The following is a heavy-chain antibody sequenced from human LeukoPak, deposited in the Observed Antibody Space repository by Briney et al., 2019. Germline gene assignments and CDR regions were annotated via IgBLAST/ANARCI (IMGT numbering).Heavy chain of an antibody. J-gene: IGHJ6*02. CDR2: ISDSDSGT. Sequence: GGSLRLSCAASGFTFSSYAISWVRQAPGKGLEWVSAISDSDSGTYYADSVKGRFTISRDNSKNTLYLQMNSLRAEDTAVYYCAKGYGYSSSWTSNYYFYGLDVWGQGTTVTVSS. CDR1: GFTFSSYA. D-gene: IGHD6-13*01. V-gene: IGHV3-23*01. CDR3: AKGYGYSSSWTSNYYFYGLDV.